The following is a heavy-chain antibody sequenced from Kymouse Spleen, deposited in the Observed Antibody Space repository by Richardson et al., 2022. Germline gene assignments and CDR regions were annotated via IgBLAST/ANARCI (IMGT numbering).Heavy chain of an antibody. CDR1: GGSISSSSYY. Sequence: QLQLQESGPGLVKPSETLSLTCTVSGGSISSSSYYWGWIRQPPGKGLEWIGSIYYSGSTYYNPSLKSRVTISVDTSKNQFSLKLSSVTAADTAVYYCASPFIAARRDYWGQGTLVTVSS. D-gene: IGHD6-6*01. CDR3: ASPFIAARRDY. V-gene: IGHV4-39*01. CDR2: IYYSGST. J-gene: IGHJ4*02.